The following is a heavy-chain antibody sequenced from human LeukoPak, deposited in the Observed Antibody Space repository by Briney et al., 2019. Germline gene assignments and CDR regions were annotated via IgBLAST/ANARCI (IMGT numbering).Heavy chain of an antibody. CDR2: IWPDGSYK. J-gene: IGHJ4*02. D-gene: IGHD3-16*01. Sequence: GRSLRLSCATSGFTFSTYGIHWVRQAPGKGLGWVAAIWPDGSYKYYADSVKGRFTISRDNSKNTVYLQMNTLRDEDTAVYYCARAVGPFDYWGQGTLVTVSS. V-gene: IGHV3-33*01. CDR3: ARAVGPFDY. CDR1: GFTFSTYG.